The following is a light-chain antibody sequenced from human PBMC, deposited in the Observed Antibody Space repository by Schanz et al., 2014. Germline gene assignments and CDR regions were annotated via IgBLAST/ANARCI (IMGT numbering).Light chain of an antibody. CDR1: QSVSSN. CDR2: GAS. CDR3: QQYGSSPLT. V-gene: IGKV3-20*01. Sequence: EIVMTQSPVTLSVSPGEGATLSCRASQSVSSNLAWYQQKPGQAPRLLIYGASSRATGIPDRFSGSGSGTDFTLTISRLEPEDFAVYHCQQYGSSPLTFGGGTKVELK. J-gene: IGKJ4*02.